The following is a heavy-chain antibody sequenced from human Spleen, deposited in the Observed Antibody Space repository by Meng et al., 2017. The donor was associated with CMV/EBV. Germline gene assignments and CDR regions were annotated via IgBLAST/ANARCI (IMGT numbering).Heavy chain of an antibody. CDR3: ARQGESDYGDLFDY. D-gene: IGHD4-17*01. CDR2: IYYSGST. Sequence: SETLSLTCAVYGGSFSGYFWNWIRQPPGKGLEWIGSIYYSGSTYYNPSLKSRVTISVDTSKNQFSLKLSSVTAADTAVYYCARQGESDYGDLFDYWGQGTLVTVSS. V-gene: IGHV4-34*01. J-gene: IGHJ4*02. CDR1: GGSFSGYF.